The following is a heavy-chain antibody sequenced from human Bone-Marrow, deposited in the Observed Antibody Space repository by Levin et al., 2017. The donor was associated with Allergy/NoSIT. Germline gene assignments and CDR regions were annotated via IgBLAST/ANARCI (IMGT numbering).Heavy chain of an antibody. CDR1: GFTFSSYG. V-gene: IGHV3-33*01. Sequence: AGGSLRLSCAASGFTFSSYGMHWVRQAPGKGLEWVAVIWYDGSNKYYADSVKGRFTISRDNSKNTLYLQMNSLRAEDTAVYYCARDGRKTAAGTRVYYYGMDVWGQGTTVTVSS. CDR2: IWYDGSNK. J-gene: IGHJ6*02. CDR3: ARDGRKTAAGTRVYYYGMDV. D-gene: IGHD6-13*01.